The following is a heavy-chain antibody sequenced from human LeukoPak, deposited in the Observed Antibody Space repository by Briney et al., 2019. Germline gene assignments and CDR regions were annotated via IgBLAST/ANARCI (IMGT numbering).Heavy chain of an antibody. J-gene: IGHJ4*02. Sequence: GGSLRLSCAASGFTFDDYGMSWVRQAPGKGLEWVSGINWNGGSTGYADSVKGRFTISRDNAKNSLYLQMNSLRAEDTALYYCARVSYSSGWSPGGYWGQGTLVTVSS. D-gene: IGHD6-19*01. CDR1: GFTFDDYG. CDR2: INWNGGST. CDR3: ARVSYSSGWSPGGY. V-gene: IGHV3-20*04.